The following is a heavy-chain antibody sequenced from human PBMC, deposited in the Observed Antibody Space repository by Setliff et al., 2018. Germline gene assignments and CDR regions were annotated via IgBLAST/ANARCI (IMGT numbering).Heavy chain of an antibody. D-gene: IGHD4-17*01. V-gene: IGHV1-18*01. CDR2: ISGYNGYT. Sequence: ASVKVSCKAFGYTFAKYGTSWVRQAPGQGLEWMGWISGYNGYTVYAQKLQGRVTLTTDTSTSTAYMELRSLRSDDTAVYYCVRDAGWQYDDYAGVYFPHWGQGTLVTVSS. CDR1: GYTFAKYG. CDR3: VRDAGWQYDDYAGVYFPH. J-gene: IGHJ1*01.